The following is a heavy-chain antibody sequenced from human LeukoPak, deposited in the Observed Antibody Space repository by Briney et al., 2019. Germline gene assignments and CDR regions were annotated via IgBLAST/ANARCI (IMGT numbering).Heavy chain of an antibody. CDR2: IYYSGST. CDR3: AGSFGSGSITGLLHY. D-gene: IGHD3-10*01. CDR1: GGSISSHH. J-gene: IGHJ4*02. V-gene: IGHV4-59*11. Sequence: PSETLSLTCTVSGGSISSHHWSWIRQSPGKGLEWIGYIYYSGSTNYNPSLKSRVTISLDTSKNEFSLRLSSVTAADTAVYYCAGSFGSGSITGLLHYWGQGTLVTVSS.